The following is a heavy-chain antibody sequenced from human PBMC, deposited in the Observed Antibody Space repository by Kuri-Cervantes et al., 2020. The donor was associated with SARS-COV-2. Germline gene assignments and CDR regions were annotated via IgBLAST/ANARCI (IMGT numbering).Heavy chain of an antibody. CDR3: ARDPDSSGWYAGDAFDI. CDR2: INSDGSST. J-gene: IGHJ3*02. CDR1: GFTFSSYS. V-gene: IGHV3-74*01. Sequence: GESLKISCAASGFTFSSYSMNWVRQAPGKGLAWVSRINSDGSSTSYADSVKGRFTISRDNAKNTLYLQMNSLRAEDTAVYYCARDPDSSGWYAGDAFDIWGQGTTVTVSS. D-gene: IGHD6-19*01.